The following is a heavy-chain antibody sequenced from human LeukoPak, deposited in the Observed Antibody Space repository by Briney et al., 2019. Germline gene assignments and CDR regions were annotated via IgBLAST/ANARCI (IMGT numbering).Heavy chain of an antibody. Sequence: GESLKISCKSSGYSFTSYWIVWVRQMPGKGLEWMGIIYPGDSDTRYSPSFQGQVTISADKAISTAYLQWRSLKASDTAMYYCARELERYSYGHWGQGTLVTVSS. D-gene: IGHD5-18*01. J-gene: IGHJ4*02. CDR1: GYSFTSYW. CDR2: IYPGDSDT. CDR3: ARELERYSYGH. V-gene: IGHV5-51*01.